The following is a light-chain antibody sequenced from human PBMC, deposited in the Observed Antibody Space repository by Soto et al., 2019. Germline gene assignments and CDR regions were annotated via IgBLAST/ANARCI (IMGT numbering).Light chain of an antibody. J-gene: IGKJ1*01. CDR2: DAS. Sequence: EIVLTQSPATLSLSPGERATLSCRASQSVSSYLAWYQQKPGQAPRLLIYDASNRATGIPGRFSGSGSGTDFTLTISSLEPEDFAVYYCQQRSNWRRTFGQGTKVEIK. CDR1: QSVSSY. V-gene: IGKV3-11*01. CDR3: QQRSNWRRT.